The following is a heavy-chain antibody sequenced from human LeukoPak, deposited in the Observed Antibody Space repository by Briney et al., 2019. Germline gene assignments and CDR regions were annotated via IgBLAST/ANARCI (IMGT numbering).Heavy chain of an antibody. CDR2: IVVGSGNT. J-gene: IGHJ4*02. V-gene: IGHV1-58*02. Sequence: SVTVSFKASGFSFPSSAMQWVRQARGQRLEWIGWIVVGSGNTNYAQKFQDRVTITTDMSTSTAYMELSSLRSEDTAVYYCAAARHNASGTQMGSYWGQGALVTVSS. CDR3: AAARHNASGTQMGSY. CDR1: GFSFPSSA. D-gene: IGHD3-10*01.